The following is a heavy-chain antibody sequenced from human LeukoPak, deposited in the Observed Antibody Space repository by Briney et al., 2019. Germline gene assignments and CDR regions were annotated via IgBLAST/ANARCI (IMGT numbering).Heavy chain of an antibody. Sequence: SETLSLTCTVSGGSISSYYWSWIRQPPGEGLEWIGYIYYSGSTNSNPSLKSRVTISVDTSKNQFSLKLSSVTAADTAVYYCARRGSGSYYPEYYYYGMDVWGQGTTVTVSS. CDR1: GGSISSYY. J-gene: IGHJ6*02. V-gene: IGHV4-59*08. D-gene: IGHD3-10*01. CDR3: ARRGSGSYYPEYYYYGMDV. CDR2: IYYSGST.